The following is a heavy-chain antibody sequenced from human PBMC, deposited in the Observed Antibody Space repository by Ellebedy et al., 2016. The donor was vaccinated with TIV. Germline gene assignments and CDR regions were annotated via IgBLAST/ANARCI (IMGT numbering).Heavy chain of an antibody. Sequence: GESLKISXVVSGFSFRDYWMNWVRQAPGKGLDWVSVIFSGGSTFYADSVKGRFTISRDNSNNTLYLQMNSLRAEDTAVFYCAREVNYGADSEVFDLWGQGTMVTVSS. J-gene: IGHJ3*01. D-gene: IGHD4-23*01. CDR3: AREVNYGADSEVFDL. CDR1: GFSFRDYW. CDR2: IFSGGST. V-gene: IGHV3-66*01.